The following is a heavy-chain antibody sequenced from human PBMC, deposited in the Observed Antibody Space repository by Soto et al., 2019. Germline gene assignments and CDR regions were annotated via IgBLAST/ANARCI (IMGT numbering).Heavy chain of an antibody. J-gene: IGHJ6*02. CDR3: ARARSGYGMDV. V-gene: IGHV3-72*01. CDR1: GFSFSDYY. D-gene: IGHD3-22*01. Sequence: GGSLRLSCAASGFSFSDYYLDWVRQAPGKGPEWISRIKNRERSYTKEYAASVEGRFTISRDDSQNLLYLQMNNLETEDTAIYYCARARSGYGMDVRGQGTRVTVSS. CDR2: IKNRERSYTK.